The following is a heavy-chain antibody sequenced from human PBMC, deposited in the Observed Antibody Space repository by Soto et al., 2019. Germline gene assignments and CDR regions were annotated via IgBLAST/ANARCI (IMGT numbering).Heavy chain of an antibody. V-gene: IGHV1-58*02. CDR1: GFTFTSSA. J-gene: IGHJ6*02. D-gene: IGHD3-3*01. CDR3: ARGGLYDFWSGSYGMDV. Sequence: SVKVSCKASGFTFTSSAMQWVRQARGQRLEWIGWIVVGSGNTNYAQKFQERVTITRDMSTSTAYMELSSLRSEDTAVYYCARGGLYDFWSGSYGMDVWGQGTTVTVSS. CDR2: IVVGSGNT.